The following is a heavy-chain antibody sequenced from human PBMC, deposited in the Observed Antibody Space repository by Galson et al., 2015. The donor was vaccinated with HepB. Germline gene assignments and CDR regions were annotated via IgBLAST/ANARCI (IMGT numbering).Heavy chain of an antibody. CDR3: ARALVFGYDFWSGYYKTGFNYFDY. V-gene: IGHV4-34*01. Sequence: SETLSLTCAVYGGSFSGYYWSWIRQPPGKGLEWIGEINHSGSTNYNPSLKSRVTISVDTSKDQFSLKLSSVTAADTAVYYCARALVFGYDFWSGYYKTGFNYFDYWGQGTLVTVSS. D-gene: IGHD3-3*01. J-gene: IGHJ4*02. CDR1: GGSFSGYY. CDR2: INHSGST.